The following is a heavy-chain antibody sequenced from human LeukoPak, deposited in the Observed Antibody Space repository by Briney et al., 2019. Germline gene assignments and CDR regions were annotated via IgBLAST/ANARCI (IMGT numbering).Heavy chain of an antibody. V-gene: IGHV1-2*06. CDR2: INPNSGGT. CDR1: GYTFTGYY. J-gene: IGHJ3*02. CDR3: TREDDSSGYRPFDI. D-gene: IGHD3-22*01. Sequence: PWASVKVSCKASGYTFTGYYMHWVRQAPGQGLEWMGRINPNSGGTNYAQKFQGRVTMTRDTSISTAYMDLSSLRSDDTAVYYCTREDDSSGYRPFDIWGQGTMVTVSS.